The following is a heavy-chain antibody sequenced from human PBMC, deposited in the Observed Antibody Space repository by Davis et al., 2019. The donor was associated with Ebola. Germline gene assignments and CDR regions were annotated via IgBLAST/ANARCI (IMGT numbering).Heavy chain of an antibody. V-gene: IGHV4-59*12. CDR1: GGSISSNY. CDR3: ARDYCSSTSCYSDWFDP. Sequence: PSETLSLTCSVSGGSISSNYWSWIRQPPGKGLEWIGYIYYTGSTNYNPSLKSRVTISVDMSKNQFSLKLSSVTAADTAVYYCARDYCSSTSCYSDWFDPWGQGTLVTVSS. J-gene: IGHJ5*02. D-gene: IGHD2-2*02. CDR2: IYYTGST.